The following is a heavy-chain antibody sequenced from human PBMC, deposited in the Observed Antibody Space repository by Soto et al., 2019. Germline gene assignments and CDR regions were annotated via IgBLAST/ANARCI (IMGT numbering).Heavy chain of an antibody. CDR3: ARDLEFRDGNISHLDY. CDR1: GGTFSSHV. V-gene: IGHV1-69*01. D-gene: IGHD3-10*01. Sequence: QVQLVQSGAEVKKPGSSVKVSCKASGGTFSSHVFNWVRQAPGQWLEWMGGIMPIIGTANYAQKFQGRVTITADESTSTAYMELSSLRSEDTAVYYCARDLEFRDGNISHLDYWGQGTLVTVSS. J-gene: IGHJ4*02. CDR2: IMPIIGTA.